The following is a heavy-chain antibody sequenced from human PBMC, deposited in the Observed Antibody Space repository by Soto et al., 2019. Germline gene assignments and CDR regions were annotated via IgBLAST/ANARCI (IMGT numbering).Heavy chain of an antibody. J-gene: IGHJ4*02. D-gene: IGHD6-13*01. CDR3: ARGRGAAADYFDF. Sequence: PGGSLRLSCAVSGFTFSDYYMTWISQAPGKGLEWVSYISSSTSHTNYADSVKGRFTISRDNAKNSLFLQMNSLRAEDTAVYYCARGRGAAADYFDFWGQGTLVTVSS. CDR1: GFTFSDYY. V-gene: IGHV3-11*05. CDR2: ISSSTSHT.